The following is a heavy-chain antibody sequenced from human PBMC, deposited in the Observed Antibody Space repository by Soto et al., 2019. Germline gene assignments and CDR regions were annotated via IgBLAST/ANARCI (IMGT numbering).Heavy chain of an antibody. V-gene: IGHV4-59*01. D-gene: IGHD2-21*02. CDR3: ARYCGGDCYHFYYGMDV. Sequence: PSATLSLTCTVSGGSISSYYWSWIRQPPGKGPGWIGYIYYSGSTNYNPSLKSRVTISVDTSKNQFSLKLSSVTAADTAVYYCARYCGGDCYHFYYGMDVWGQGTTVTVSS. J-gene: IGHJ6*02. CDR2: IYYSGST. CDR1: GGSISSYY.